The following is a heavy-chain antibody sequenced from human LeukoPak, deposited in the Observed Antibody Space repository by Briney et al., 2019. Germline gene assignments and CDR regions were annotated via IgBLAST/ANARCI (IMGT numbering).Heavy chain of an antibody. D-gene: IGHD6-19*01. Sequence: PGGSLRLSCAASGFTFSSYSMNWVRQAPGNGLDWVSSISSSSSYIDYADSVKGRFTISRDNAKNSLYLQMSSLRAEDPAVYYCGRAVAGRGGYWGQGTLVTVSS. CDR1: GFTFSSYS. V-gene: IGHV3-21*01. CDR3: GRAVAGRGGY. J-gene: IGHJ4*02. CDR2: ISSSSSYI.